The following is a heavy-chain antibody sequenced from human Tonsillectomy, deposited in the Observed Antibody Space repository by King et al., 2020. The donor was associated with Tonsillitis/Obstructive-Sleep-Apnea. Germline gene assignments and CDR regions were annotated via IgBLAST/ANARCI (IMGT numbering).Heavy chain of an antibody. D-gene: IGHD5-18*01. CDR2: ISAYNGNT. CDR3: ARDKGLNSYGTRPFDY. CDR1: GYTFTSYG. Sequence: QLVQSGAEVKKPGASVKVSCKASGYTFTSYGISWVRQAPGKGLEWMGWISAYNGNTNYAQTFQGRVTMTTDTSTSTAYRELRSLTSDDTAVYYCARDKGLNSYGTRPFDYWGQGTLVTVSS. V-gene: IGHV1-18*01. J-gene: IGHJ4*02.